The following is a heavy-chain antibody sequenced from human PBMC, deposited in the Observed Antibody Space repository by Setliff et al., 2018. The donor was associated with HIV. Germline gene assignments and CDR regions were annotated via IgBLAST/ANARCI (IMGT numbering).Heavy chain of an antibody. Sequence: PGGSLRLSCAASGFSFSEFWMNWVRQAPGKGLEWVANIKADESEKYYVDSVKGRFTISRDNTKNSLFLQMDRLRVEDTAVYYCAKGSRLFDYWGQGTLVTVSS. CDR3: AKGSRLFDY. CDR2: IKADESEK. J-gene: IGHJ4*02. CDR1: GFSFSEFW. V-gene: IGHV3-7*03.